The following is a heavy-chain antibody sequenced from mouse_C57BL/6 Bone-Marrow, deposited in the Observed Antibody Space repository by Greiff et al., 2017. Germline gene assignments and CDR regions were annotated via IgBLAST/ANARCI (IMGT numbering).Heavy chain of an antibody. V-gene: IGHV1-81*01. Sequence: QVQLQQSGAELARPGASVKLSCKASGYTFTSYGISWVKQRPGQGLEWIGEIYPRSGNTYYNEKFKGKATLTADKSSSAAYMELRSLTSEDSAVYCCAGGRITAVLAPVGYWGQGALVTVSA. J-gene: IGHJ3*01. CDR3: AGGRITAVLAPVGY. CDR2: IYPRSGNT. D-gene: IGHD1-1*01. CDR1: GYTFTSYG.